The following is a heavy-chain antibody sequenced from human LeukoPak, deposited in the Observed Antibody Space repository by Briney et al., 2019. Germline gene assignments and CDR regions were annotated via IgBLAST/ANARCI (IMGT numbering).Heavy chain of an antibody. D-gene: IGHD6-19*01. CDR3: ASPFFRSGWYYFDY. J-gene: IGHJ4*02. Sequence: GESLKISCKGSGYSFSNYWIGWVRQMPGKGLEWMGIIYPGDSDTTYSPSFQGQVTISADKSISTDYLQWSSLKASDTAMYYCASPFFRSGWYYFDYWGQGTLVTVSS. V-gene: IGHV5-51*01. CDR2: IYPGDSDT. CDR1: GYSFSNYW.